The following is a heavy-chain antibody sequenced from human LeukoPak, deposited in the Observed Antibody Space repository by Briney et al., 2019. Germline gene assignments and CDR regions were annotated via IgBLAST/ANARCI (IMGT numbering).Heavy chain of an antibody. CDR1: EFTFSNYV. J-gene: IGHJ4*02. CDR2: ISGSGGTT. V-gene: IGHV3-23*01. Sequence: GGSLRLSCAASEFTFSNYVMSWVRQAPGKGLEWVSAISGSGGTTYYADSVKGRFTISRDNSKNTLYLHMSSLRAEDTAIYYYAKAPRIFGVVIDIWGQGILVTVSS. CDR3: AKAPRIFGVVIDI. D-gene: IGHD3-3*01.